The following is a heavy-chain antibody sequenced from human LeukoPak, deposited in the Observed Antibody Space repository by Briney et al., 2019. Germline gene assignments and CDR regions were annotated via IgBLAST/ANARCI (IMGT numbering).Heavy chain of an antibody. CDR2: IWDTEIT. V-gene: IGHV4-59*01. D-gene: IGHD5-12*01. Sequence: PSETLSLTCPFSGGPIRGYFWSWVRPAPGQGMEWIGYIWDTEITDYNPSLKSRVTISLDTSKNHFSLKLRSVTAADTALYFCARGLVLATDDAFDIWGQGTLVTVSS. CDR1: GGPIRGYF. CDR3: ARGLVLATDDAFDI. J-gene: IGHJ3*02.